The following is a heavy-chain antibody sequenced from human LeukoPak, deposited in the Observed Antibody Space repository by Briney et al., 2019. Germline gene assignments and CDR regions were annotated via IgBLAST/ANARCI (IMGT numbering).Heavy chain of an antibody. CDR2: INHSGST. Sequence: PSETLSLTCAVYGGSFSGYYWSWIRQPPGKGLEWIGEINHSGSTNYSPSLKSRVTISVDTSKNQFSLKLSSVTAADTAVYYCARVSSGWFTGVDYWGQGTLVTVSS. V-gene: IGHV4-34*01. CDR1: GGSFSGYY. J-gene: IGHJ4*02. D-gene: IGHD6-19*01. CDR3: ARVSSGWFTGVDY.